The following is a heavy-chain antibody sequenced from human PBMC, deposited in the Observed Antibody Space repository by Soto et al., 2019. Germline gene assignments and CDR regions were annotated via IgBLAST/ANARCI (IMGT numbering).Heavy chain of an antibody. V-gene: IGHV4-39*01. CDR1: GASVTGTPYY. Sequence: QLQLQESGPGLVKPSETLSLTCSVSGASVTGTPYYWGWLRQSPGKGLEWIGNIYHNGRTDYNPSLKNRVAISIDASKTQFSLRLTSVTAADTAMNYCVRQVTGTRRCNWFDPWGQGTLVTVSS. CDR3: VRQVTGTRRCNWFDP. J-gene: IGHJ5*02. D-gene: IGHD1-7*01. CDR2: IYHNGRT.